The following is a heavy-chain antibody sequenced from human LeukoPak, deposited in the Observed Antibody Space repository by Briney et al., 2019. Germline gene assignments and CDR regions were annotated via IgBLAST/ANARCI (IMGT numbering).Heavy chain of an antibody. V-gene: IGHV3-7*01. CDR1: GFTFGRYW. J-gene: IGHJ4*02. CDR2: INQGGSRL. CDR3: ARLKHVVTKLDY. D-gene: IGHD2-8*01. Sequence: GGSLRLSCAGSGFTFGRYWMSWVRQAPGKGLEWVASINQGGSRLHYLDSVTGRFIISRDDAQNSLFLQMTRLRVDDTAVYYCARLKHVVTKLDYWGQGTLVSVSS.